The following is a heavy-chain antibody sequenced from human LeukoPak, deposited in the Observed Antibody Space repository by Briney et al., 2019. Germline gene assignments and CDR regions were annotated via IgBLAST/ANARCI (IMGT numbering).Heavy chain of an antibody. CDR3: AKSFWWFGEFSPFDY. Sequence: GGSLRLSCAASGFTFSSFTMNWVRQAPGKGLEWVSSISSSSIYIYYADSLKGRFTISRDNAKNSLFLQMNSLRAEDTAVYYCAKSFWWFGEFSPFDYWGQGTLVTVSS. J-gene: IGHJ4*02. CDR1: GFTFSSFT. V-gene: IGHV3-21*01. CDR2: ISSSSIYI. D-gene: IGHD3-10*01.